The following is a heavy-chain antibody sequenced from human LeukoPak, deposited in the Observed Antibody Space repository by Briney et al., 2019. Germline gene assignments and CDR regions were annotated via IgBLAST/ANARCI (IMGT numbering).Heavy chain of an antibody. CDR2: IYYSGST. J-gene: IGHJ5*02. V-gene: IGHV4-59*08. CDR1: GGSISSYY. D-gene: IGHD3-10*01. CDR3: AGFGEQRRGFDP. Sequence: SETLSLTCTVSGGSISSYYWSWIRQPPGKGLEWIGYIYYSGSTNYNPSLKSRVTISVDTSKNQFSLKLSSVTAADTAVYYCAGFGEQRRGFDPWGQGTLVTVSS.